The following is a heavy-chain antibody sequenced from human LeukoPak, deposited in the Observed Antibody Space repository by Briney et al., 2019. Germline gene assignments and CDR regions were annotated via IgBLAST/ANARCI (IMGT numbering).Heavy chain of an antibody. V-gene: IGHV1-69*01. CDR1: GGTFSSYA. J-gene: IGHJ6*02. CDR3: ARVGRHYYYGMDV. Sequence: VASVKVSCKASGGTFSSYAISWVRQAPGQGLEWMGGIIPIFGTANYAQKFQGRVTITADESTSTAYMELSSLRSEDTAVYYCARVGRHYYYGMDVWGQGTTVTVSS. CDR2: IIPIFGTA.